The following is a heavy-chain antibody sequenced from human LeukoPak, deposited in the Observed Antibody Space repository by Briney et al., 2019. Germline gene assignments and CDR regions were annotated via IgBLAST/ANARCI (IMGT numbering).Heavy chain of an antibody. D-gene: IGHD4-17*01. CDR3: AKDPNGDYIGAFDF. Sequence: GGSLRLSCTTPKFNFQNYGLTWVRQAPGKELEWVSSISSHGAQYAASVQGRSTISRDNSKNTLYLQMNSLRAEDTAVYYCAKDPNGDYIGAFDFWGQGTMVTVSS. V-gene: IGHV3-23*01. CDR1: KFNFQNYG. J-gene: IGHJ3*01. CDR2: ISSHGA.